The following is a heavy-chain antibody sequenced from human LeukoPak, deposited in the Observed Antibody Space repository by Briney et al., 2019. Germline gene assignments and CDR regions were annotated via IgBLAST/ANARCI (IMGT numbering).Heavy chain of an antibody. D-gene: IGHD3-3*01. CDR3: ARALIFGVVPLGWYFDL. CDR2: IYTSGST. J-gene: IGHJ2*01. Sequence: PSETLSLTCTVSGGSISSYYWSWIRQPAGKGLEWIGRIYTSGSTNYNPSLKSRVTMSVDTSKNQFSLKLSSVTAADTAVYYCARALIFGVVPLGWYFDLWGRGTLFTVSS. V-gene: IGHV4-4*07. CDR1: GGSISSYY.